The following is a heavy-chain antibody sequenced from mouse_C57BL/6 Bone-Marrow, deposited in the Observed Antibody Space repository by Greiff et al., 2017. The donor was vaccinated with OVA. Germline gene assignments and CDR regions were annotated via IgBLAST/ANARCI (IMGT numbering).Heavy chain of an antibody. V-gene: IGHV5-2*01. CDR2: INSDGGST. J-gene: IGHJ1*03. Sequence: EVKLMESGGGLVQPGESLKLSCESNEYEFPSHDMSWVRKTPEKRLELVAAINSDGGSTYYPDTMERRFIISRDNTKKTLYLQMSSLMSEDTALYYCARRDNGGYFDVWGTGTTVTVSS. CDR3: ARRDNGGYFDV. CDR1: EYEFPSHD. D-gene: IGHD1-3*01.